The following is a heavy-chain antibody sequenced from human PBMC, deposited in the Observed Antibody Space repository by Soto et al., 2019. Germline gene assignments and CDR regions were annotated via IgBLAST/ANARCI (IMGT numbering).Heavy chain of an antibody. Sequence: GGSLRLSCAASGFTFSSYGMHWVRQAPGKGLEWVAVISYDGSNKYYADSVKGRFTISRDNSKNMLYLQMNSLRAEDTAVYYCAKDGSRPKDPYYYYMDVWGKGTTVTVSS. CDR2: ISYDGSNK. J-gene: IGHJ6*03. D-gene: IGHD1-26*01. V-gene: IGHV3-30*18. CDR1: GFTFSSYG. CDR3: AKDGSRPKDPYYYYMDV.